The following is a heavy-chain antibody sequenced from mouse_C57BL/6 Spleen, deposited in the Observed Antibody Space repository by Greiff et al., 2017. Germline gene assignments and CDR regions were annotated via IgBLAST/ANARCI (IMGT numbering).Heavy chain of an antibody. Sequence: QVQLQQPGAELVKPGASVKLSCKASGYTFTSYWMQWVKQRPGQGLEWIGEIDPSDSYTNSNQKFKGKATLTVDTSSSTAYMQLSSLTSEDSAVYYCARSGSSYDYAMDYWGQGTSVTVSS. D-gene: IGHD1-1*01. J-gene: IGHJ4*01. V-gene: IGHV1-50*01. CDR3: ARSGSSYDYAMDY. CDR1: GYTFTSYW. CDR2: IDPSDSYT.